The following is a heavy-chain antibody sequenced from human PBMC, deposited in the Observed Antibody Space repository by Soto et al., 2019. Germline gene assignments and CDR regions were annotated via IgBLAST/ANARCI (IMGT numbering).Heavy chain of an antibody. Sequence: ASVKVSCKASGYTFTGYYMHWVRQAPGQGLEWMGWINPNSGGTNYAQKLQGRVTMTTDTSTSTAYMELRSLRSDDTAVYYCARGISSGYVDRWFDPWGQGTLVTVSS. D-gene: IGHD5-12*01. CDR2: INPNSGGT. CDR1: GYTFTGYY. CDR3: ARGISSGYVDRWFDP. J-gene: IGHJ5*02. V-gene: IGHV1-2*02.